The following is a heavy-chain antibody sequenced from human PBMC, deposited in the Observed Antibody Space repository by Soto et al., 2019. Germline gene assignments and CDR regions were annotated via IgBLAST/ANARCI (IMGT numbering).Heavy chain of an antibody. CDR1: GGSISSSSTSF. CDR3: ARGLRFLEWLLYKSGMDV. V-gene: IGHV4-39*06. CDR2: IYYSGST. J-gene: IGHJ6*02. D-gene: IGHD3-3*01. Sequence: SETLSLTCTVSGGSISSSSTSFWAWLRQPPGKGLEWIGYIYYSGSTYYNPSLKSRVTISVDTSKNQFPLKLSSVTAADTAVYYCARGLRFLEWLLYKSGMDVWGQGTTVTVSS.